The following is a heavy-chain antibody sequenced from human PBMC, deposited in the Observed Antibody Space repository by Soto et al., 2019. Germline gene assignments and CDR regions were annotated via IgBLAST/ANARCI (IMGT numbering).Heavy chain of an antibody. CDR2: MNSDGSTT. CDR3: ARVGRGFWYFDL. V-gene: IGHV3-74*01. CDR1: GFTFSSYW. J-gene: IGHJ2*01. Sequence: EVQLVESGGGLVQPGGSLRLSCAASGFTFSSYWMHWVRQAPGKGLVWVSRMNSDGSTTSYADSVKGRFTISRDNAKNTVYLQMYSLTAEDTAVYYCARVGRGFWYFDLWGRGTLVTVSS.